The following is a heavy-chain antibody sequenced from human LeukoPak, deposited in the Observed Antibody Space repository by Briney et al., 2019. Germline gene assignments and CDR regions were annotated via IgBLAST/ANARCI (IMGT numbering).Heavy chain of an antibody. V-gene: IGHV3-7*01. J-gene: IGHJ3*02. CDR2: INEDGTIK. D-gene: IGHD5-18*01. CDR3: ARDSGYNAFDI. Sequence: PGGSLRLSCAASGFTFSTSWMTWVRQAPGKELEWLGNINEDGTIKNYVDSVKGRFTTSRDNAKNSLFLQMLSLRADDTAVYYCARDSGYNAFDIWGLGTVVTVSS. CDR1: GFTFSTSW.